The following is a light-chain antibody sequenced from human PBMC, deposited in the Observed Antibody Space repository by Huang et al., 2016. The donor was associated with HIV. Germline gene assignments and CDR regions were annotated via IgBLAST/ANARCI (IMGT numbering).Light chain of an antibody. CDR3: QQYYIYPHA. CDR1: QGISSY. CDR2: SAS. V-gene: IGKV1-8*01. Sequence: AIRMTQSPSSLSASTGDRVTITCRASQGISSYLAWYQQKPGKAPKLLISSASTLQGGVPSRFSGSGFGTDFTLTISSLQSEYLGTYYCQQYYIYPHAFGQGTKLEI. J-gene: IGKJ2*01.